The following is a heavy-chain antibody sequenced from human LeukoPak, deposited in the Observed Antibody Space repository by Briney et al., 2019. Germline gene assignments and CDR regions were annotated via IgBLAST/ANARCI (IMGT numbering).Heavy chain of an antibody. CDR3: ARSDGIATAGPFDY. CDR1: GFTVSSNC. D-gene: IGHD6-13*01. Sequence: PGGSLRLSCGVSGFTVSSNCMSWVRQAPGKGLEWVSVIYGGGSTYYADSVKGRFTISRDNSKNTLYLQMNTLRAEDTAVYYCARSDGIATAGPFDYWGQGTLVTVSS. V-gene: IGHV3-53*01. CDR2: IYGGGST. J-gene: IGHJ4*02.